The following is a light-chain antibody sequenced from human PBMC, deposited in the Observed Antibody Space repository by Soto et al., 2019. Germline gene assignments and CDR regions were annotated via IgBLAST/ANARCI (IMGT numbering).Light chain of an antibody. CDR2: NNN. V-gene: IGLV1-44*01. CDR1: SSNIGSNP. CDR3: AAWDDSLNGVL. J-gene: IGLJ2*01. Sequence: QSVLTQPPSASGTPGQRVTISCSGSSSNIGSNPVHWYQQVPGTAPKLLIHNNNQRPSDVPARFSGSKSGTSASLAISGLQAEAEADYYCAAWDDSLNGVLFGGGTKLTVL.